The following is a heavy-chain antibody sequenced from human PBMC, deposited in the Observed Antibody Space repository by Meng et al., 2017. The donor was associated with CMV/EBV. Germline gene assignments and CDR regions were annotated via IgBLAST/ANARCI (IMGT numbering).Heavy chain of an antibody. D-gene: IGHD4-23*01. Sequence: GESLKISCAASGFTVSSNYMSWVRQAPGKGLEWVSVIYSGGSTYYADSVKGRFTISRDNSKNTLYLQMNSLRAEDTAVYYCARAGGYGGNSNYFDYWGQGTLVTRLL. CDR2: IYSGGST. V-gene: IGHV3-66*02. CDR3: ARAGGYGGNSNYFDY. J-gene: IGHJ4*02. CDR1: GFTVSSNY.